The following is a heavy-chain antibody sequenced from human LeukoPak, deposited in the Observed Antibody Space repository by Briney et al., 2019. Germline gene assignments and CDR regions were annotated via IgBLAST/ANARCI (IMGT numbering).Heavy chain of an antibody. CDR3: ARHSDYYDSSGYRCAFDI. D-gene: IGHD3-22*01. CDR1: GVSISSSNSY. CDR2: IYYSGNT. J-gene: IGHJ3*02. Sequence: PSETLSLTCTVSGVSISSSNSYWGWIRQPPGKGLEWIGSIYYSGNTYYNASLKSQVSISIDTSKNQFSLRLTSVTAADTAVYYCARHSDYYDSSGYRCAFDIWGQGTMVTVSS. V-gene: IGHV4-39*01.